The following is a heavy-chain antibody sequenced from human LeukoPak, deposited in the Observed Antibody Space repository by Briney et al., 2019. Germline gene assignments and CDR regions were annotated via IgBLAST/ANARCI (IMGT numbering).Heavy chain of an antibody. CDR1: GFSLRTSGVG. D-gene: IGHD3-10*01. V-gene: IGHV2-5*02. CDR3: AHPLRGSGSYDDAFDI. J-gene: IGHJ3*02. Sequence: SGPTLVKPTQTLTLTCTFSGFSLRTSGVGVGWIRQPPGKALEWLALIYWDDDKRYSPSLKSRLTITKDTSKNQVVLTMTNMDPVDTATYYCAHPLRGSGSYDDAFDIWGQGTMVTVSS. CDR2: IYWDDDK.